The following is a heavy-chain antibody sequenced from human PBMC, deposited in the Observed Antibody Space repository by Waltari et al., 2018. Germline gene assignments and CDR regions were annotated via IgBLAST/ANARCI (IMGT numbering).Heavy chain of an antibody. CDR2: ISAYNGNT. D-gene: IGHD3-22*01. CDR1: GYTFTSYG. CDR3: ARAPGGTSNYDSSGYYYGWFDP. V-gene: IGHV1-18*04. J-gene: IGHJ5*02. Sequence: QVQLVQSGAEVKKPGASVKVSCKASGYTFTSYGISSVRQAPGQGLEWMGWISAYNGNTNYAQKLQGRVTMTTDTSTSTAYMELRSLRSDDTAVYYCARAPGGTSNYDSSGYYYGWFDPWGQGTLVTVSS.